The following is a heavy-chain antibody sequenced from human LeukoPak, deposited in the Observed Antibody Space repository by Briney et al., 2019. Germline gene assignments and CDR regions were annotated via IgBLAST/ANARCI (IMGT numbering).Heavy chain of an antibody. CDR3: ARDLFYDTSTYYVFDS. Sequence: ASVKVSCKASGYTFTGYYMHWLRQAPGQGLEWMGIINASDGSTTYSRKFKGRVTLTRDTSPSTVYMELGSLRFADTAVYYCARDLFYDTSTYYVFDSWGQGTLVTVSS. CDR1: GYTFTGYY. V-gene: IGHV1-46*01. J-gene: IGHJ4*02. CDR2: INASDGST. D-gene: IGHD3-22*01.